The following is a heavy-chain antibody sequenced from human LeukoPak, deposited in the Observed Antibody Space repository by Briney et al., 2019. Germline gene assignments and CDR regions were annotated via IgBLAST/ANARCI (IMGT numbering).Heavy chain of an antibody. Sequence: GGSLRLSCAASGFTFSSYGMPWVRQAPGRGLEWVAVISYDGSNKYYADSVKGRFTISRDNSKNTLYLQMNSLRAEDTAVYYCAKDRLTTVTITDAFDIWGQGTMVTVSS. CDR2: ISYDGSNK. D-gene: IGHD4-17*01. CDR1: GFTFSSYG. V-gene: IGHV3-30*18. J-gene: IGHJ3*02. CDR3: AKDRLTTVTITDAFDI.